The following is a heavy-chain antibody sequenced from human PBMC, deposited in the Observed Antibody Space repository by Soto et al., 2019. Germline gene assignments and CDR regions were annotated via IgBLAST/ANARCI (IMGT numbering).Heavy chain of an antibody. Sequence: QVQLVQSGAEVKKPGASVKVSCKASGYTFTSYYMHWVRQAPGQGLEWMGIINPNSGGTNYAQKFQGRVTMTRATSISTAYMELSRLRSDDTAVYYCATIFGVVVIGYFDYWGQGTLVTVSS. J-gene: IGHJ4*02. D-gene: IGHD3-3*01. CDR2: INPNSGGT. CDR1: GYTFTSYY. V-gene: IGHV1-2*02. CDR3: ATIFGVVVIGYFDY.